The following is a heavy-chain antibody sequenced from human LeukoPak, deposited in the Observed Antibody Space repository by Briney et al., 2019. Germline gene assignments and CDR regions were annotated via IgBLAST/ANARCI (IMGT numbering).Heavy chain of an antibody. V-gene: IGHV1-2*02. CDR3: ARDLGSNYVYLDY. J-gene: IGHJ4*02. CDR1: GYTFTGYY. D-gene: IGHD1-26*01. Sequence: ASVKVSCKASGYTFTGYYIHWVRQAPGQGLEWMGWINPNSGGTNYAHKFQGRVTMTRDTSISTASMELTRLTSDDTAVYYCARDLGSNYVYLDYWGQGNLVTVSS. CDR2: INPNSGGT.